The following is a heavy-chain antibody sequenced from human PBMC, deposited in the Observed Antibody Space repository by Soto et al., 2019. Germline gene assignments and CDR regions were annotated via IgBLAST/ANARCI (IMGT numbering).Heavy chain of an antibody. CDR3: ARDQYYYGSGSYPYYYYGMDV. J-gene: IGHJ6*02. V-gene: IGHV3-11*01. CDR2: ISSSGSTI. Sequence: QVQLVESGGGLVKTGGSLRLSCAASGFTFSDYYMSWIRQAPGKGLEWVSYISSSGSTIYYADSVKGRFTISRDNAKNSLYLQMNSLRAEDTAVYYSARDQYYYGSGSYPYYYYGMDVWGQGTTVTVSS. CDR1: GFTFSDYY. D-gene: IGHD3-10*01.